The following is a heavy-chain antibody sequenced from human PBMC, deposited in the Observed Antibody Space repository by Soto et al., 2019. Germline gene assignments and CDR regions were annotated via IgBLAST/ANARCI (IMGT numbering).Heavy chain of an antibody. Sequence: NPSETLSLTCTVSGGSISSYYWSWIRQPPGKGLEWIGYIYYSGSTNYNPSLKSRVTISVDTSRNQFSLKLNSVTAADTAVYYCARWNVAATGGGLDVWVQGPTVTVSS. D-gene: IGHD1-26*01. CDR2: IYYSGST. V-gene: IGHV4-59*01. CDR1: GGSISSYY. J-gene: IGHJ6*02. CDR3: ARWNVAATGGGLDV.